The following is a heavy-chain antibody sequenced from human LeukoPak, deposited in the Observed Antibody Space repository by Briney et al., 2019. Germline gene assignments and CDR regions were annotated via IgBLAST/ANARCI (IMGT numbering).Heavy chain of an antibody. CDR1: GGSFSGYY. Sequence: SETLSLTCAVYGGSFSGYYRSWIRQPPGKGLEWIGEINHSGSTNYNPSLKSRVTISVDTSKNQFSLKLSSVTAADTAVYYCARGTGTVYYYYYYYMDVWGKGTTVTVSS. J-gene: IGHJ6*03. CDR2: INHSGST. V-gene: IGHV4-34*01. CDR3: ARGTGTVYYYYYYYMDV. D-gene: IGHD1-1*01.